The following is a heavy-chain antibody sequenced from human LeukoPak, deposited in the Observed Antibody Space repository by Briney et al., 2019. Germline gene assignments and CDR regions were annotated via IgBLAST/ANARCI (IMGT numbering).Heavy chain of an antibody. CDR1: GYTFTSYD. CDR3: ARKYSGSYSKERSFDY. J-gene: IGHJ4*02. CDR2: MNPNSGNT. Sequence: ASVKVSCKASGYTFTSYDINWVRQATGQGLEWMGWMNPNSGNTGYAQKFQGRATMTRNTSISTAYMELSSLRSEDTAVYYCARKYSGSYSKERSFDYWGQGTLVTVSS. V-gene: IGHV1-8*01. D-gene: IGHD1-26*01.